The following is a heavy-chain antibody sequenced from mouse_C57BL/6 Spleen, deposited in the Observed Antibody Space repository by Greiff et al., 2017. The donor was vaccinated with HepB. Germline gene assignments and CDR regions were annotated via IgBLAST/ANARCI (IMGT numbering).Heavy chain of an antibody. J-gene: IGHJ2*01. Sequence: DVKLQESGPVLVQPGASVKMSCKASGYTFTGYYMNWVKQSHGKSLEWIGVINPYNGGTSYNQKFKGKATWTVDKSSSTAYMELNSLTSEDSAGYYCARRDSSGHFDYWGQGTTLTVSS. CDR2: INPYNGGT. V-gene: IGHV1-19*01. D-gene: IGHD3-2*02. CDR3: ARRDSSGHFDY. CDR1: GYTFTGYY.